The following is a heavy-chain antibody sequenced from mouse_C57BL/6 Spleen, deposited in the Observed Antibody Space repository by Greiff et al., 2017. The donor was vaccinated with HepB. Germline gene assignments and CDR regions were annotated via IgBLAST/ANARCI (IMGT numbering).Heavy chain of an antibody. Sequence: EVKLMESGGGLVKPGGSLKLSCAASGFTFSSYAMSWVRQTPEKRLEWVATISDGGSYTYYPDNVKGRFTISRDNAKNNLYLQMSHLKSEDTAMYYCARGNYDYDEGYFDVWGTGTTVTVSS. J-gene: IGHJ1*03. V-gene: IGHV5-4*03. D-gene: IGHD2-4*01. CDR2: ISDGGSYT. CDR3: ARGNYDYDEGYFDV. CDR1: GFTFSSYA.